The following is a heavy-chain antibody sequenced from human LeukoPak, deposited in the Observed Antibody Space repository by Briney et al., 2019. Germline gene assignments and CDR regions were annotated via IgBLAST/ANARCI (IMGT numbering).Heavy chain of an antibody. CDR3: ARDVSRIAVAGTGLGY. D-gene: IGHD6-19*01. J-gene: IGHJ4*02. V-gene: IGHV3-33*01. Sequence: GGSLRLSCAASGFTFSSYGMHWVRQAPGKGLEWVSVIWYDGSNKYYADSVKGRFTISRDNSKNTLYLQMNSLRAEDTAVYYCARDVSRIAVAGTGLGYWGQGTLVTVSS. CDR1: GFTFSSYG. CDR2: IWYDGSNK.